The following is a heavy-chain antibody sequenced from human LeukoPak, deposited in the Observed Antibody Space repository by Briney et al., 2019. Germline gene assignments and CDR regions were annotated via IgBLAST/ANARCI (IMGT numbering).Heavy chain of an antibody. CDR3: AGLSKAVNWFDP. J-gene: IGHJ5*02. CDR1: GGSISSSSYY. V-gene: IGHV4-39*01. D-gene: IGHD6-19*01. Sequence: SGPTLVKPSETLSLTCTVSGGSISSSSYYWGWIRQPPGKGLEWIGSIYYSGSTYYNPSLKSRVTISVDTSKNQFSLKLSSVTAADTAVYYCAGLSKAVNWFDPWGQGTLVTVSS. CDR2: IYYSGST.